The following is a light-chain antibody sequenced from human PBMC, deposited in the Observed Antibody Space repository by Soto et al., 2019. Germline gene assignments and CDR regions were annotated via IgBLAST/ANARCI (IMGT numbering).Light chain of an antibody. CDR2: AVS. Sequence: QSSLTQPSSLSGSPGQSITISCSGTSSDIGSYDHVAWYQQFPGKSPKLIIYAVSDLPSGVSDRFSGSKSGISASLTISGLQTEDEADYYCISYTDRKPYLFGTGTKVNVL. V-gene: IGLV2-14*03. CDR1: SSDIGSYDH. CDR3: ISYTDRKPYL. J-gene: IGLJ1*01.